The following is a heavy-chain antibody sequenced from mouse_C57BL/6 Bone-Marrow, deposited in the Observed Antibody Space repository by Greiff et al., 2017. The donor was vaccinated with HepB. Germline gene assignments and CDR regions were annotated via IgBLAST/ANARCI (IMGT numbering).Heavy chain of an antibody. J-gene: IGHJ2*01. V-gene: IGHV1-64*01. CDR1: GYTFTSYW. D-gene: IGHD3-2*02. CDR2: IHPNSGST. Sequence: QVHVKQPGAELVKPGASVKLSCKASGYTFTSYWMHWVKQRPGQGLEWIGMIHPNSGSTNYNEKFKSKATLTVDKASSTAYMQLSSLTSEDSAVYYCANSSGLYYFDYCGQGTTLTVSS. CDR3: ANSSGLYYFDY.